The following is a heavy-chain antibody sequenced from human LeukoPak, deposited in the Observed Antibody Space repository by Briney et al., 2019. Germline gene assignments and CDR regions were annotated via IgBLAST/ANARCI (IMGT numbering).Heavy chain of an antibody. CDR2: ISSSSSYI. V-gene: IGHV3-21*01. CDR1: GFAFRSYS. CDR3: ARSRHYYGSGSYYYYGMDV. D-gene: IGHD3-10*01. J-gene: IGHJ6*04. Sequence: GASLRLSCAASGFAFRSYSLSWVRQAPGKGLEWVSSISSSSSYIYYADSVKGRFTISRDNAKNSLYLQMNSLRAEDTAVYYCARSRHYYGSGSYYYYGMDVWGKGTTVTVSS.